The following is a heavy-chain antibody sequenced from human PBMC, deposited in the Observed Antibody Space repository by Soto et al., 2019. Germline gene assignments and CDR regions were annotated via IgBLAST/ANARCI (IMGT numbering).Heavy chain of an antibody. D-gene: IGHD3-3*01. Sequence: QVQLQESGPGLVKPSQTLSLTCTVSGGSISSGDYYWSWIRQPPGKGLEWIGYIYYSGSTYYNPSLKSRFTISVDTSKNQFSLKLSSVTAADTAVYYCAREKITIFGVVQSDYCGQGTMVTVSS. CDR3: AREKITIFGVVQSDY. CDR2: IYYSGST. CDR1: GGSISSGDYY. V-gene: IGHV4-30-4*01. J-gene: IGHJ4*02.